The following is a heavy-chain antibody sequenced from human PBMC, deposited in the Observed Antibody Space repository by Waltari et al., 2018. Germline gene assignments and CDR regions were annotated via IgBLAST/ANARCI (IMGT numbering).Heavy chain of an antibody. D-gene: IGHD6-6*01. V-gene: IGHV4-34*01. CDR3: ARHSSSWGDY. CDR2: INHSGST. J-gene: IGHJ4*02. CDR1: GGSFSGYY. Sequence: QVQLQQWGAGLLKPSETLSLTCAVYGGSFSGYYWSWIRQPPGKGLEWIGEINHSGSTNYNPSLKSRVTISVDTSKNQFSLKLSSVTAADTAVYYCARHSSSWGDYWGQGTLVTVSS.